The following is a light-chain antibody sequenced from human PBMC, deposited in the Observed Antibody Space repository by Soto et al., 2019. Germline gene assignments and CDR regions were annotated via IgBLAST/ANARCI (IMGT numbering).Light chain of an antibody. Sequence: EIVMTQSPATLSVSPGERATLSCRARQSGSTNLAWYQQKPGQAPRLLNYGASIRVTGITARFSGSESGTEFTLTISSLHSEDFAVYYWQQYNNWSISFGQGTRLDIK. CDR2: GAS. J-gene: IGKJ5*01. CDR3: QQYNNWSIS. CDR1: QSGSTN. V-gene: IGKV3D-15*01.